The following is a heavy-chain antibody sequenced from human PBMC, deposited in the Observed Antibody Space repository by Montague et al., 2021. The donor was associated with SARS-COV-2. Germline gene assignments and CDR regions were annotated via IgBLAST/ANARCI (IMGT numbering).Heavy chain of an antibody. J-gene: IGHJ4*02. CDR1: GGSFSDYH. CDR2: IAHGGTT. D-gene: IGHD4/OR15-4a*01. V-gene: IGHV4-34*01. CDR3: ARGGYGGWTGYYFDY. Sequence: SETLSLTCAVYGGSFSDYHWTWIRQSAGKGLEWIGQIAHGGTTKYNPSXXSRVTISIDTSKNQFSLRLSSVTAADTAMYYCARGGYGGWTGYYFDYWGQGTLVTVSS.